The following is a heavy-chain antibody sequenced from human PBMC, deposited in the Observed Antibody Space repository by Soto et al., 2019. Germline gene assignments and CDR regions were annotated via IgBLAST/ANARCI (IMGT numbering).Heavy chain of an antibody. V-gene: IGHV4-38-2*01. CDR2: IYHSGST. CDR3: ARAILGGYYDY. J-gene: IGHJ4*02. CDR1: GYSISSGYY. Sequence: PSETLSLTCAVSGYSISSGYYWGWIRQPPGKGLGWIGSIYHSGSTYYNPSLKSRVTISVDTSKNQFSLKLSSVTAADTAVYYCARAILGGYYDYWGQGTLVTFSS. D-gene: IGHD3-22*01.